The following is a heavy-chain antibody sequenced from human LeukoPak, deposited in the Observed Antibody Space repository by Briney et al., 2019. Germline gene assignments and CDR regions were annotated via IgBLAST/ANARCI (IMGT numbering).Heavy chain of an antibody. CDR1: GFTFDDSG. D-gene: IGHD1-26*01. CDR3: AKDPRRGVGFAGATFDY. CDR2: INWTGGST. V-gene: IGHV3-20*04. J-gene: IGHJ4*02. Sequence: PGGSLRLSCAASGFTFDDSGMSWVRQAPGKGLEWVSGINWTGGSTGYADSVKGRFTISRDNAKNSLYLQMNSLRAEDTAVYYCAKDPRRGVGFAGATFDYWGQGTLVSVSS.